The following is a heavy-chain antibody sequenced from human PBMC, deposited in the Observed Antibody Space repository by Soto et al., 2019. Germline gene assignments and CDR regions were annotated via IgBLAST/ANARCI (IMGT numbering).Heavy chain of an antibody. CDR1: GYSISSGYY. J-gene: IGHJ3*02. CDR3: ARDRGTYCGGDCYSGWAFDI. D-gene: IGHD2-21*02. CDR2: IYHSGNT. Sequence: PSETLSLTCAVSGYSISSGYYWGWIRQPPGKGLEWIGSIYHSGNTYYNPSLKSRVTISVDTSKNQFSLKLSSVTAADTAVYYCARDRGTYCGGDCYSGWAFDIWGQGTMVTV. V-gene: IGHV4-38-2*02.